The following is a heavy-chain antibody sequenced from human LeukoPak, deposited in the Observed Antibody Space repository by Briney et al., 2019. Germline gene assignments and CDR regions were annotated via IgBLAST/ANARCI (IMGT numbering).Heavy chain of an antibody. CDR1: GGSFSGYY. CDR3: ARAWRIAVAPFVY. V-gene: IGHV4-34*01. CDR2: INHSGST. J-gene: IGHJ4*02. Sequence: SETLSLTCAVYGGSFSGYYWSWIHQPPGKGLEWIGEINHSGSTNYNPSLKSRVTISVDTSKNQFSLKLSSVTAADTAVYYCARAWRIAVAPFVYWGQGTLVTVSS. D-gene: IGHD6-19*01.